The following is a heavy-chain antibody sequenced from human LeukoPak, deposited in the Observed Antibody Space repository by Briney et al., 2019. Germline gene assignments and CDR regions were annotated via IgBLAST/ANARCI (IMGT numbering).Heavy chain of an antibody. J-gene: IGHJ4*02. CDR2: INHSGST. CDR1: GGSFSGYY. Sequence: SETLSLTCAVYGGSFSGYYWSWIRQPPGKGLEWIGEINHSGSTNYTPSLKSRVTISVDTSKNQFSLKLSSVTAADTAVYYCATDLGGLSQELLWSFDYWGQGTLVTVSS. CDR3: ATDLGGLSQELLWSFDY. V-gene: IGHV4-34*01. D-gene: IGHD1-26*01.